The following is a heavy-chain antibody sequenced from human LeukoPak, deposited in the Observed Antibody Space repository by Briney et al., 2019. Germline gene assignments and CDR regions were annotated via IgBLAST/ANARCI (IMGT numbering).Heavy chain of an antibody. CDR1: GGSISSYY. J-gene: IGHJ4*02. Sequence: SETLSLTCTVSGGSISSYYWSWIRQPPGKGLEWIGYIYYSGSTNYNPSLKSRVTISVDTSKDQFSLKLSSVTAADTAVYYCARGGYSSSWYVFDYWGQGTLVTVSS. CDR2: IYYSGST. V-gene: IGHV4-59*01. CDR3: ARGGYSSSWYVFDY. D-gene: IGHD6-13*01.